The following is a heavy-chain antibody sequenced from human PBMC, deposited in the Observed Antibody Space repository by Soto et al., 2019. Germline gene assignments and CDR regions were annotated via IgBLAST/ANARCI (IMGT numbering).Heavy chain of an antibody. CDR3: ARDREGVTRNDY. J-gene: IGHJ4*02. CDR1: GYTFTSYG. V-gene: IGHV1-18*01. D-gene: IGHD2-21*02. Sequence: ASVKVSCKASGYTFTSYGISWVRQAPGQGLEWMGWISAYNGNTNYAQKLQGRVTMTTDTSTSTAYMELRSLRSADTAVYYCARDREGVTRNDYWGQGTLVTVSS. CDR2: ISAYNGNT.